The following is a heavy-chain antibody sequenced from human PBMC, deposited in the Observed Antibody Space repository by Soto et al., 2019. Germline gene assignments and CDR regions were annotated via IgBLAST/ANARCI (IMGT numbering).Heavy chain of an antibody. Sequence: VQLVESGGGVVQPGRSLRLSCAASGFTFSSYAMHWVRQAPGKGLEWVAVISYDGSNKYYADSVKGRFTISRDNSKNTLYLQMNSLRAEDTAVYYCARGLCSSTSCLDPWGQGTLVTVSS. CDR1: GFTFSSYA. D-gene: IGHD2-2*01. J-gene: IGHJ5*02. CDR2: ISYDGSNK. V-gene: IGHV3-30-3*01. CDR3: ARGLCSSTSCLDP.